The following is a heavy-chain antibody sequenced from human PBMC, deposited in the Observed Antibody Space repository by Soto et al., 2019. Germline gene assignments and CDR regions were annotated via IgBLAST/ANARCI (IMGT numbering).Heavy chain of an antibody. Sequence: PSETLSLTCAVYGGSFSGYYWSWIRQPPGKGLEWIGEINHSGSTNYNPSLKSRVTISVDTSKNQFSLKLSSVTAADTAVYYCARGTYYYGSGSYLPKYYFDYWGHGTLVTVSS. CDR3: ARGTYYYGSGSYLPKYYFDY. J-gene: IGHJ4*01. CDR2: INHSGST. CDR1: GGSFSGYY. V-gene: IGHV4-34*01. D-gene: IGHD3-10*01.